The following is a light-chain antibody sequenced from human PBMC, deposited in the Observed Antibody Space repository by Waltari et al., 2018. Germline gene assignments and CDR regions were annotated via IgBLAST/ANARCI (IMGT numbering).Light chain of an antibody. Sequence: DIVLTQSPGTLSLSPGERATLSCRASQSVSSSYLAWYQQKPGQAPRLRIYGASSRATGIPDRFSGSGSGTDFTLTISRLEPEDFAVYYCQQYGSSLLTFGGGTKVEIK. CDR3: QQYGSSLLT. CDR2: GAS. V-gene: IGKV3-20*01. CDR1: QSVSSSY. J-gene: IGKJ4*01.